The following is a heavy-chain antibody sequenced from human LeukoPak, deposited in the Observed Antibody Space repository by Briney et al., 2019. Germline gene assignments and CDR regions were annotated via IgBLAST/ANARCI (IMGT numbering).Heavy chain of an antibody. CDR3: ASNWSDFDF. V-gene: IGHV1-69*13. J-gene: IGHJ4*02. CDR1: GGTFSRYT. Sequence: ASVKVSCKASGGTFSRYTLNWVRQAPGQGLEWMGGISPLFGSAKYAQKFQGRVTITADETTSTAYMELRSLRSEDTAVYYCASNWSDFDFWGRGTLVTVSS. CDR2: ISPLFGSA. D-gene: IGHD1-1*01.